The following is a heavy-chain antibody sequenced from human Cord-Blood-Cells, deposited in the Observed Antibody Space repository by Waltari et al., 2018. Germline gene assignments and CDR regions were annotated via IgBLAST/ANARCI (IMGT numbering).Heavy chain of an antibody. J-gene: IGHJ4*02. Sequence: EVQLVQSGAEVKKPGETLKISCKGSGYSFTISWIVWVRQMPGKGLEWMGIIYPGDSDTRYSPSFQGQVTISADKSISTAYLQWSSLKASDTAMYYCATPLVDSSGWYYFDYWGQGTLVTVSS. CDR2: IYPGDSDT. CDR1: GYSFTISW. D-gene: IGHD6-19*01. CDR3: ATPLVDSSGWYYFDY. V-gene: IGHV5-51*01.